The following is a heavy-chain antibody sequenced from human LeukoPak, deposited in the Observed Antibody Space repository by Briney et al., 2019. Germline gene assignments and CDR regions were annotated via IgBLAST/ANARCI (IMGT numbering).Heavy chain of an antibody. D-gene: IGHD4-17*01. CDR3: ARATVTTDYYYGMDV. CDR2: IYSGGST. J-gene: IGHJ6*02. CDR1: GFTFSSNY. V-gene: IGHV3-53*01. Sequence: GGSLRLSCAASGFTFSSNYMSWVRQAPGKGLEWVSVIYSGGSTYYADSVKGRFTISRDNSKNTLYLQMNSLRAEDTAVYYCARATVTTDYYYGMDVWGQGTTVTVSS.